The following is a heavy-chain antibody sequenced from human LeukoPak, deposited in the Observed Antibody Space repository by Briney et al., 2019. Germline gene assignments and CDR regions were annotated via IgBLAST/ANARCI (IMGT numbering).Heavy chain of an antibody. D-gene: IGHD3-10*01. J-gene: IGHJ3*02. CDR1: GGSISSYY. Sequence: KPSETLSLICTVSGGSISSYYWSWIRQPAGKGLEWIGRIYYSGSTNYNPSLKSRVTISVDTSKNQFSLKLSSVTAADTAVYYCARDAHYGSGHDAFDIWGQGTMVTVSS. CDR2: IYYSGST. CDR3: ARDAHYGSGHDAFDI. V-gene: IGHV4-4*07.